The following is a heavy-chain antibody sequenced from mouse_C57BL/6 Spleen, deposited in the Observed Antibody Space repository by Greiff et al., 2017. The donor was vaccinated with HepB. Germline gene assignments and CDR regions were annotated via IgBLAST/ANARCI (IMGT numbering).Heavy chain of an antibody. Sequence: QVQLQQSDAELVKPGASVKISCKVSGYTFTDHTIHWMKQRPEQGLEWIGYIYPRDGSTKYNEKLKGKATLTADKSSSTAYMQLNSLTSEDSAVYFCARIYYGNPYYYAMDYWGQGTSVTVSS. CDR2: IYPRDGST. CDR1: GYTFTDHT. J-gene: IGHJ4*01. D-gene: IGHD2-1*01. V-gene: IGHV1-78*01. CDR3: ARIYYGNPYYYAMDY.